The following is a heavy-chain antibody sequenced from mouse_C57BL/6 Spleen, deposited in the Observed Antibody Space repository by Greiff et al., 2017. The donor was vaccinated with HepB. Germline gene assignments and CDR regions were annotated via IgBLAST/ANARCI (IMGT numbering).Heavy chain of an antibody. J-gene: IGHJ4*01. CDR3: ATKTGDYYAMDY. CDR1: GYTFTDYY. V-gene: IGHV1-19*01. D-gene: IGHD4-1*01. CDR2: INPYNGGT. Sequence: EVKLQESGPVLVKPGASVKMSCKASGYTFTDYYMNWVKQSHGKSLEWIGVINPYNGGTSYNQKFKGKATLTVDKSSSTAYMELNSLTSEDSAVYYCATKTGDYYAMDYWGQGTSVIVSS.